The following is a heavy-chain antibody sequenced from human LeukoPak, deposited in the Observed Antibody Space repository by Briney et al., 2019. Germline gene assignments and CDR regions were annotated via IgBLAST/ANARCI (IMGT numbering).Heavy chain of an antibody. J-gene: IGHJ4*02. CDR1: GGSISSGDYY. Sequence: SQTLSLTCTVSGGSISSGDYYWSWIRQPPGKGLEWIGYIYYSGSTYYNPSLKSRVTISLDTSKNQFSLNLSSVTAADTAVYYCARTSTYYDFWSGYRDFDYWGQGTPVTVSS. CDR2: IYYSGST. D-gene: IGHD3-3*01. V-gene: IGHV4-30-4*08. CDR3: ARTSTYYDFWSGYRDFDY.